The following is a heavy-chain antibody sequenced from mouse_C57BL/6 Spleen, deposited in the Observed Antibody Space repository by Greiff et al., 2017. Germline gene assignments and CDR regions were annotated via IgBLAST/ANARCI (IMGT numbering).Heavy chain of an antibody. D-gene: IGHD1-1*01. Sequence: EVKLVESGGGLVKPGGSLKLSCAASGFTFSSYTMSWVRQTPEKRLEWVATISGGGGNTYYPDSVKGRFTISRDNAKNTLYLQLSSLRSEDTALYYCARLLRSLDYWGQGTTLTVSS. CDR3: ARLLRSLDY. CDR2: ISGGGGNT. V-gene: IGHV5-9*01. J-gene: IGHJ2*01. CDR1: GFTFSSYT.